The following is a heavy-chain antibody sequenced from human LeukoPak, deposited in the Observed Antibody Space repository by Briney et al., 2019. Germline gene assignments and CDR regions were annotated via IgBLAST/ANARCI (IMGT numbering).Heavy chain of an antibody. V-gene: IGHV3-23*01. CDR3: ATWSGRRFDY. CDR1: GFTFSTYA. Sequence: PGGSLRLSCAASGFTFSTYAMTWVRQAPGKGLEWVSGITSGGSSTYYADSVKGRFTISRDNSRNTLYLQMNSLRAEDTAVYYCATWSGRRFDYWGQGTLATVSS. D-gene: IGHD3-3*01. J-gene: IGHJ4*02. CDR2: ITSGGSST.